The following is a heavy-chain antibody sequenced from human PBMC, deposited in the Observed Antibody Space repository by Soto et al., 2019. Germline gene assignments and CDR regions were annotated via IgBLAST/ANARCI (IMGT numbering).Heavy chain of an antibody. CDR2: IIAMFDMT. CDR3: ARGRRVGSPAQFDF. V-gene: IGHV1-69*18. CDR1: GDSFNNYA. D-gene: IGHD1-26*01. Sequence: QVQLVQSGAEVTKPGSSVKVSCKVSGDSFNNYAISWVRQAPGQGLEWMGSIIAMFDMTNYAQKFQGRLTITADESARIAYMELRGLTAEDTARYFCARGRRVGSPAQFDFWGQGTLVSVSS. J-gene: IGHJ4*02.